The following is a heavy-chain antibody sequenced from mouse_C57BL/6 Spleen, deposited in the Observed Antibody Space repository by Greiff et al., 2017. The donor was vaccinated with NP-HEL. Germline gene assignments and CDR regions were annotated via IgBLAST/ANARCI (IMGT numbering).Heavy chain of an antibody. D-gene: IGHD1-1*01. Sequence: VQLQQPGAELVRPGTSVKLSCKASGYTFTSYWMHWVKQRPGQGLEWIGVIDPSDSYTNYNQKFKGKATLTVDTSSSTAYMQRSSLTSEDSAVYYCARWEGSNRAWFAYWGQGTLVTVSA. J-gene: IGHJ3*01. CDR1: GYTFTSYW. CDR2: IDPSDSYT. CDR3: ARWEGSNRAWFAY. V-gene: IGHV1-59*01.